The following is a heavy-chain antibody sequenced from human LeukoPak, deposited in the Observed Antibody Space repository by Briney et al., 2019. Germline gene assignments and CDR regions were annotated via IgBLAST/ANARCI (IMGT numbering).Heavy chain of an antibody. D-gene: IGHD5-24*01. CDR3: ARDRKWLQPNFDY. J-gene: IGHJ4*02. Sequence: GGSLRLTCAASGFTFSTYSMDWVRQAPGKGLELVSYISSTSSTIYYADSVKGRFTISRDNAKNSLYLQMNSLRDEDTAVYYCARDRKWLQPNFDYWGQGALVTVSS. CDR1: GFTFSTYS. V-gene: IGHV3-48*02. CDR2: ISSTSSTI.